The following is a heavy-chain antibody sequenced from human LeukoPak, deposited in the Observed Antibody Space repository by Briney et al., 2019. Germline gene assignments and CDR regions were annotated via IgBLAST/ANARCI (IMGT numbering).Heavy chain of an antibody. J-gene: IGHJ4*02. V-gene: IGHV4-59*03. CDR2: IYYSGST. Sequence: SETLSLTCTVSGGSISGYYWSWIRQPPGKGLEWIGYIYYSGSTDYNPSLKSRVTISVDTSKNQFSLRLTSVTAADTAVYYCARRRADRSYYFDYWGQGTLVTVSS. CDR3: ARRRADRSYYFDY. CDR1: GGSISGYY. D-gene: IGHD3-22*01.